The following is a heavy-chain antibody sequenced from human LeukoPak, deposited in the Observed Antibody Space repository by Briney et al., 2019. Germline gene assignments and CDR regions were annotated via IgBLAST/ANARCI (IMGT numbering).Heavy chain of an antibody. D-gene: IGHD5-12*01. CDR3: ARANLVATMPHAGFRD. CDR2: ISAYNGNT. V-gene: IGHV1-18*01. CDR1: GYTFTSYG. J-gene: IGHJ4*02. Sequence: ASVKVSCKASGYTFTSYGISWVRQAPGQGLEWMGWISAYNGNTNYAQKLQGRVTMTTDTSTSTAYMELRSLRSDDTAVYYCARANLVATMPHAGFRDWGQGTLVTVSS.